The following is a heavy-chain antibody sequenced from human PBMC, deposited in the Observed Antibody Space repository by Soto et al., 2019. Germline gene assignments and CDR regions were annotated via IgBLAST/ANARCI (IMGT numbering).Heavy chain of an antibody. V-gene: IGHV4-59*01. CDR2: INYSGRS. CDR3: ARSYCADSVSCNWFDP. J-gene: IGHJ5*02. D-gene: IGHD2-8*02. CDR1: GDSSSTYY. Sequence: QVQLQESGPGLVKSSETLSLTCSVSGDSSSTYYWGWIRQPPGKGLEWIGYINYSGRSNHNPSLKGRLSISADASKNQASLKLTSVTAADTAVYYCARSYCADSVSCNWFDPWGQGTLVVVSS.